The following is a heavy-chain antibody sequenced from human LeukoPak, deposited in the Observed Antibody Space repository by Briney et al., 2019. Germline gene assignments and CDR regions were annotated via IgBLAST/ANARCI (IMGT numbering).Heavy chain of an antibody. CDR1: GFTFSSYS. CDR2: ISSSSSYI. D-gene: IGHD3-3*01. Sequence: KTGGSLRLSCAASGFTFSSYSMNWVRQAPGKGLEWVSSISSSSSYIYYADSVKGRFTISRDNAKNSLYLQMNSLRAEDTAVYYCARGYDFWSGDLNWFDPWGQGTLVTVSS. CDR3: ARGYDFWSGDLNWFDP. V-gene: IGHV3-21*01. J-gene: IGHJ5*02.